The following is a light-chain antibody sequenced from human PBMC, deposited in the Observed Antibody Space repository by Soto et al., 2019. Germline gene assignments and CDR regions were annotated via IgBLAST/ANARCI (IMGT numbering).Light chain of an antibody. V-gene: IGLV2-14*01. CDR3: SSHTSVNPRV. Sequence: QSALTQPASVSGSPGQSIAISCTGTSSDVGSYDYVSWYQQHPDKAPKLMIYEVTQRPSGVSNRFSGSKSGNTASLTISGLQAEDEDDSYCSSHTSVNPRVFRTGTKVTDL. J-gene: IGLJ1*01. CDR1: SSDVGSYDY. CDR2: EVT.